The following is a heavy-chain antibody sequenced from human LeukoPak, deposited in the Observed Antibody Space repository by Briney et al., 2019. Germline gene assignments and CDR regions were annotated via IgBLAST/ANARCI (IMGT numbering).Heavy chain of an antibody. D-gene: IGHD6-13*01. CDR1: GFTVSSNY. V-gene: IGHV3-66*01. J-gene: IGHJ3*02. CDR3: ARDRGVLAAAATDDAFDI. Sequence: GGSLRLSCAASGFTVSSNYMSWVRQAPGKGLEWVSVIYSGGSTYYADSVKGRFTISRDNSKNTLYLQMNSLRAEDTAVYYCARDRGVLAAAATDDAFDIWGQGTMVTVSS. CDR2: IYSGGST.